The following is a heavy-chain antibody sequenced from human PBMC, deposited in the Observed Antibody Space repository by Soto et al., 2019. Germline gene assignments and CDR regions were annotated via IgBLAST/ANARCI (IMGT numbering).Heavy chain of an antibody. CDR1: GYSISSSNW. Sequence: QVQLQESGPGLVKPSDTLSLTCAVSGYSISSSNWWGWIRQPPGKGLEWIGYIYYSGTTYYNPSLKSRVPKLVGPAKNPFCLEVAPVTTVDTGGYYCWGREVQGPFDLWGQGNPVT. CDR2: IYYSGTT. V-gene: IGHV4-28*01. J-gene: IGHJ6*01. CDR3: WGREVQGPFDL.